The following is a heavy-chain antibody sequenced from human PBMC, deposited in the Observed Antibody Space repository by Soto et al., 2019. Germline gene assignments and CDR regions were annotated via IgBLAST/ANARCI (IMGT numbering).Heavy chain of an antibody. CDR3: ASNRGSYLVVGFVY. V-gene: IGHV1-69*01. J-gene: IGHJ4*02. CDR2: IIPIFGTA. CDR1: GGTFSSYA. D-gene: IGHD1-26*01. Sequence: SVKVSCKASGGTFSSYAISWVRQAPGQGLEWMGGIIPIFGTANYAQKFQGRVTITADESTSTAYMELSSLRSEDTAVYYCASNRGSYLVVGFVYWGQGTLVTVSS.